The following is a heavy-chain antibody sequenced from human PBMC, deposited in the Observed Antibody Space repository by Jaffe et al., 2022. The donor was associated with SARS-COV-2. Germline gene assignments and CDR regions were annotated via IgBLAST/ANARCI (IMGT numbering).Heavy chain of an antibody. V-gene: IGHV3-33*01. D-gene: IGHD1-7*01. J-gene: IGHJ5*02. CDR1: GFTFSSYG. Sequence: QVQLVESGGGVVQPGRSLRLSCAASGFTFSSYGMHWVRHSPGKGLEWVAVIWYDGTNVNHADSVKGRFTISRDNSKDTLYLQMNSLRIEDTAVYYCARQGIRGNYATSSWFDPWGQGTLVTVSS. CDR3: ARQGIRGNYATSSWFDP. CDR2: IWYDGTNV.